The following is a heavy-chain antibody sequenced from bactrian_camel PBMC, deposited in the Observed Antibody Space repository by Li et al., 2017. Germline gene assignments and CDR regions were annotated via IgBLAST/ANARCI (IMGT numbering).Heavy chain of an antibody. CDR2: IDTSGGT. CDR1: GYTYNRNC. V-gene: IGHV3S53*01. D-gene: IGHD6*01. J-gene: IGHJ4*01. CDR3: AEGRGSRGEHCYSLNY. Sequence: QVQLVESGGGSVQAGGSLRLSCAASGYTYNRNCMAWFRQAPGNEREAVAFIDTSGGTNYAYSVAGRFTISRDNAKNTVYLQMNSLKTEDTATYYCAEGRGSRGEHCYSLNYWGQGTQVTVSS.